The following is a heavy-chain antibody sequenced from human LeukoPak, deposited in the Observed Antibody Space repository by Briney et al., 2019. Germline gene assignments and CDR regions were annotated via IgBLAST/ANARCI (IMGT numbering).Heavy chain of an antibody. J-gene: IGHJ6*02. Sequence: SETLSLTCTVSGGSVSSGSYYWSWIRQPPGKGLEWIGYIYYSGGTNYNPSLKSRVTISVDTSKNQFSLKLSSVTAADTAVYYCASTRPDIVATYYYYGMDVWGQGTTVTVSS. D-gene: IGHD5-12*01. CDR3: ASTRPDIVATYYYYGMDV. V-gene: IGHV4-61*01. CDR1: GGSVSSGSYY. CDR2: IYYSGGT.